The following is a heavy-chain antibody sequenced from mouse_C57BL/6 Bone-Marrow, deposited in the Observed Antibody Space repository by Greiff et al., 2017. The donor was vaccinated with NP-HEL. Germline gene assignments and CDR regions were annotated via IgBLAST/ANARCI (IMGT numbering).Heavy chain of an antibody. CDR1: GYTFTSYW. Sequence: QVQLKESGAELVKPGASVKMSCKASGYTFTSYWITWVKQRPGQGLEWIGDIYPGSGSTNYNEKFKSKATLTVDTSSSTAYMQLSSLTSEDSAVYYCARGRFDYWGQGTTLTVSS. V-gene: IGHV1-55*01. CDR3: ARGRFDY. CDR2: IYPGSGST. J-gene: IGHJ2*01.